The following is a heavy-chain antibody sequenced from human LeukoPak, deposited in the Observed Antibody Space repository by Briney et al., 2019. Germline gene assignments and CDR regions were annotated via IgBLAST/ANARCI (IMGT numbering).Heavy chain of an antibody. CDR1: GASISSGSFY. D-gene: IGHD6-13*01. V-gene: IGHV4-61*02. Sequence: SETLSLTCTVSGASISSGSFYWNWIRQPAGKGLEWVGRSYVSGSYNYNPSLKSRVTISVDTSKNQFSLKLTSVTATDTAVYYCARAYSPTDYFDYWGQGTLVTVSS. CDR3: ARAYSPTDYFDY. CDR2: SYVSGSY. J-gene: IGHJ4*02.